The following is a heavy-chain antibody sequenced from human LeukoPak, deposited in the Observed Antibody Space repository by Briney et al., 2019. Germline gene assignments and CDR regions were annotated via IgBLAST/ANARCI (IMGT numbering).Heavy chain of an antibody. Sequence: SVKVSCKASGYTFTSYAISWVRQAPGQGLEWMGRIIPILGIANYAQKFQGRVTITADKSTSTAYMELSSLRSEDTAVYYCARSQGYSYGGDWGQGTLVTVSS. V-gene: IGHV1-69*04. D-gene: IGHD5-18*01. J-gene: IGHJ4*02. CDR1: GYTFTSYA. CDR3: ARSQGYSYGGD. CDR2: IIPILGIA.